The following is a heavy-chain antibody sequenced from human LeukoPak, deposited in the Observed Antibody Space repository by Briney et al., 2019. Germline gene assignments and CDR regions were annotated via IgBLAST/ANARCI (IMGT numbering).Heavy chain of an antibody. CDR2: INHSGST. Sequence: SETLSLTCAVYGGSFSGYYWSWIRQPPGKGLEWIGEINHSGSTNYNPSLRSRVTISVDTSKNQFSLKLSSVTAADTAVYYCASTIVGATSAAFDIWGQGTMVTVSS. J-gene: IGHJ3*02. D-gene: IGHD1-26*01. V-gene: IGHV4-34*01. CDR1: GGSFSGYY. CDR3: ASTIVGATSAAFDI.